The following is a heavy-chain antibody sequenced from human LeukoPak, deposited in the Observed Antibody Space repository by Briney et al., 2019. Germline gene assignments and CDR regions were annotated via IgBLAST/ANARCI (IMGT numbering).Heavy chain of an antibody. CDR3: AKVPVDDSSSWYHFDY. Sequence: GGSLRLSCAASGFTFSSYAMSWVRQAPGKGLEWVSAISGSGGSTYYADSVKGRFTISRDNSKNTLYLRMNSLRAEDTAVYYCAKVPVDDSSSWYHFDYWGQGTLVTVSS. V-gene: IGHV3-23*01. D-gene: IGHD6-13*01. CDR2: ISGSGGST. CDR1: GFTFSSYA. J-gene: IGHJ4*02.